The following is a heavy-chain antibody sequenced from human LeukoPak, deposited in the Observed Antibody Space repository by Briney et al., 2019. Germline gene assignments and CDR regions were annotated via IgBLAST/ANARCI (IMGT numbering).Heavy chain of an antibody. V-gene: IGHV3-53*01. CDR1: GFTVSSNY. J-gene: IGHJ4*02. CDR2: IYSGGGA. CDR3: ARDSVVGNAYYFDY. Sequence: GGSLRLSCAASGFTVSSNYMSWVRQAPGKGLECVSVIYSGGGAYYADSVKGRFTISRDNSKNTLYLQMNSLRAEDTAVYYCARDSVVGNAYYFDYWGQGTLVTVSS. D-gene: IGHD2-15*01.